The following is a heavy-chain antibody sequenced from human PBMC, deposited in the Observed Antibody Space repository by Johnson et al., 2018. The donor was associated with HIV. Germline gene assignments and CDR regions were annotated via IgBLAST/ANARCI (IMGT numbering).Heavy chain of an antibody. D-gene: IGHD3-10*01. CDR3: ARGALGSFDI. Sequence: VQLVESGGGVVQPGRSLRLSCAASGFTFSSYAMHWVRQAPGKGLEWVAVISYDGSNTNYADSVKGRFTISRDNAKNTVYLQMDSLRDEDMAVYYCARGALGSFDIWGQGTMVTVSS. J-gene: IGHJ3*02. CDR1: GFTFSSYA. V-gene: IGHV3-30*04. CDR2: ISYDGSNT.